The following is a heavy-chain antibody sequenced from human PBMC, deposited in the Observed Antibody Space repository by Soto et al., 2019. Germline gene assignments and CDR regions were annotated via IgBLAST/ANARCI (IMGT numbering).Heavy chain of an antibody. V-gene: IGHV3-7*01. CDR3: ARDGSGYSTD. Sequence: EVQLVESGGGLVQPGGSLRLSCVASGFTFRNYWMSWLRQAPGKGLEWVANTNKDGREGYSVDSVKGRFTISRDNAKNSMHLQMNSLRAEDTAVYYCARDGSGYSTDWGQGTLVTVSS. CDR1: GFTFRNYW. J-gene: IGHJ4*02. CDR2: TNKDGREG. D-gene: IGHD5-18*01.